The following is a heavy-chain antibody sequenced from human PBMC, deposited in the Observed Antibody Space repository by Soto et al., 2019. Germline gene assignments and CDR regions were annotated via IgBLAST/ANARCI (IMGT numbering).Heavy chain of an antibody. CDR2: INAGNGNT. CDR3: ARDAAEDLRYFDWLPMGYFDY. Sequence: ASVKVSCKASGYTFTSYAMHWVRQAPGQRLEWMGWINAGNGNTKYSQKFQGRVTITRDTSASTAYMELSSLRSEDTAVYYCARDAAEDLRYFDWLPMGYFDYWGQGTLVTVSS. CDR1: GYTFTSYA. D-gene: IGHD3-9*01. V-gene: IGHV1-3*01. J-gene: IGHJ4*02.